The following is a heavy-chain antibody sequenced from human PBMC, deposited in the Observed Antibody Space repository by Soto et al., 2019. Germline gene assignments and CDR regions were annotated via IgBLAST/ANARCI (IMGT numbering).Heavy chain of an antibody. Sequence: PSETLSLTCTVSGGSISSYYWSWIRQPPGKGLEWIGYIYYSGSTNYNPSLKSRVTISVDTSKNQFSLKLSSVTAADTAVYYCARHYYDSGGYYSLNFDYWGQGTLVTVSS. CDR1: GGSISSYY. J-gene: IGHJ4*02. V-gene: IGHV4-59*08. CDR2: IYYSGST. D-gene: IGHD3-22*01. CDR3: ARHYYDSGGYYSLNFDY.